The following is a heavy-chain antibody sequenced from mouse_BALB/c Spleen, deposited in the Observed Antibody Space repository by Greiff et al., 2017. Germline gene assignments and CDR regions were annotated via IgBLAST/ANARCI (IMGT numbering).Heavy chain of an antibody. Sequence: VMLVESGPGLVAPSQSLSITRTVSGFSLTGYGVNWVRQPPGKGLEWLGMIWGDGSTDYNSALKSRLSISKDNSKSQVFLKMNSLQTDDTARYYCARGGGTWDFDYWGQGTTLTVSS. CDR3: ARGGGTWDFDY. J-gene: IGHJ2*01. V-gene: IGHV2-6-7*01. CDR2: IWGDGST. D-gene: IGHD3-3*01. CDR1: GFSLTGYG.